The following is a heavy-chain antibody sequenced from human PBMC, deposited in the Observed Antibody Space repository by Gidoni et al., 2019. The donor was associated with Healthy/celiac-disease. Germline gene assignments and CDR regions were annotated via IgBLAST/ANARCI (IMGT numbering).Heavy chain of an antibody. CDR1: GCTCTNYA. CDR2: ISGSGDST. J-gene: IGHJ5*02. Sequence: EVQLLESGGGWVQSGGSLRLSCAASGCTCTNYAMIWVRQTPGKGLALVSIISGSGDSTYNADSVKGRFTISRDNSKNTLYLQMNSLSAEDPAMYYCSKDRFCSGARGSCYSLGPLDPWGQGILVTVSS. V-gene: IGHV3-23*01. D-gene: IGHD2-15*01. CDR3: SKDRFCSGARGSCYSLGPLDP.